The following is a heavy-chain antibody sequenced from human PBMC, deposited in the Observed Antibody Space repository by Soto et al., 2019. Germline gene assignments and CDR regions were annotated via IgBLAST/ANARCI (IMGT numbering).Heavy chain of an antibody. Sequence: ASVKVSCKASGYTFTSYGISWVRQAPGQGLEWMGWISAYNGNTNYAQKLQGRVTMTTDTSTSTAYMELRSLRSDDTAVYYCARVGKWESPTPDAFDIWGQGTMVTVSS. CDR2: ISAYNGNT. V-gene: IGHV1-18*01. D-gene: IGHD1-26*01. CDR1: GYTFTSYG. CDR3: ARVGKWESPTPDAFDI. J-gene: IGHJ3*02.